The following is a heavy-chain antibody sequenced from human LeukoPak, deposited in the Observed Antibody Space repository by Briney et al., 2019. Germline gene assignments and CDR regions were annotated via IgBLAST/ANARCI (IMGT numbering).Heavy chain of an antibody. CDR2: IWYDGSNK. J-gene: IGHJ4*02. CDR3: AEDASPVSYSSGWYPPFDY. Sequence: PGRSLRLSCAASGFTFSSYGMHWVRQAPGKGLEWVAVIWYDGSNKYYADSVKGRFTISRDNSKNTLYLQMNSLRAEDTAVYYRAEDASPVSYSSGWYPPFDYWGQGTLVTVSS. V-gene: IGHV3-33*06. D-gene: IGHD6-19*01. CDR1: GFTFSSYG.